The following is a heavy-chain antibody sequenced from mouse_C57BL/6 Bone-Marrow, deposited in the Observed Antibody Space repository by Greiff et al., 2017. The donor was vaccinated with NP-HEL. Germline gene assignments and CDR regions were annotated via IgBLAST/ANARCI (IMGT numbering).Heavy chain of an antibody. CDR1: GYTFTSYW. CDR3: ARDGRLPDYFDY. Sequence: QVQLQQPGAELVMPGASVKLSCKASGYTFTSYWMHWVKQRPGQGLEWIGEIDPSDSYTNYNQKFKGKSTLTVDKSSSTAYMQLSSLTAEDSAVYDCARDGRLPDYFDYWGQGTTLTVSS. V-gene: IGHV1-69*01. D-gene: IGHD2-2*01. J-gene: IGHJ2*01. CDR2: IDPSDSYT.